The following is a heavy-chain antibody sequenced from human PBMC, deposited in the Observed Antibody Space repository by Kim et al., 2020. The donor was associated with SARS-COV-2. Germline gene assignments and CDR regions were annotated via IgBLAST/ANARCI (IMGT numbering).Heavy chain of an antibody. CDR1: GFTFSDYG. CDR2: MSYDASNQ. D-gene: IGHD1-1*01. CDR3: ARARTGDSQHLDY. V-gene: IGHV3-33*05. Sequence: GGSLRLSCAASGFTFSDYGMHWVRQAPGKGLEWVTVMSYDASNQYYADSVKGRFTISRDNSKNMLYLQMNSLRAEDTAVYYCARARTGDSQHLDYWGQGTLVTISS. J-gene: IGHJ4*02.